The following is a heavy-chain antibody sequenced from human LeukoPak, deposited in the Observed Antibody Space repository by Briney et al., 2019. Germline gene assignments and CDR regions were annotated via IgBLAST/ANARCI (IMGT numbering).Heavy chain of an antibody. D-gene: IGHD5-18*01. CDR1: GFTFSSYA. Sequence: GGSLLLSCAASGFTFSSYAMHWVRQAPGKGLEGVAVISYDGSNKYYADSVKGRFTISRDNSKNTLYLQMNSLRAEDTAVYYCARDLGYSYGYFDYWGQGTLVTVSS. V-gene: IGHV3-30-3*01. CDR3: ARDLGYSYGYFDY. CDR2: ISYDGSNK. J-gene: IGHJ4*02.